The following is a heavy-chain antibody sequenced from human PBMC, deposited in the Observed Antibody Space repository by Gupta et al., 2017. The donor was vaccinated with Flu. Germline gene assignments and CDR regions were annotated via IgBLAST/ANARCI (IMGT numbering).Heavy chain of an antibody. CDR2: VFHSGMT. CDR3: ARESNSNLNYVYSGMEV. V-gene: IGHV4-39*02. CDR1: GGSINKDYYY. D-gene: IGHD4/OR15-4a*01. J-gene: IGHJ6*02. Sequence: QLQLQESGSGLVTPSETLSLTCTVSGGSINKDYYYWAWIRQSPGEGLEWIGSVFHSGMTYYTPSLRSRLTMSVDVSKNQFSLKLSSVTAADTAVYYCARESNSNLNYVYSGMEVWGQGAT.